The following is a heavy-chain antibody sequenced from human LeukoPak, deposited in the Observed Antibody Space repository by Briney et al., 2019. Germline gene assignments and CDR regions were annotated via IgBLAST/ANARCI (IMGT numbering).Heavy chain of an antibody. D-gene: IGHD6-13*01. J-gene: IGHJ4*02. V-gene: IGHV3-21*01. CDR3: ARPAAAIPPY. CDR1: GFTFNSYE. CDR2: ITATSSYI. Sequence: GGSLRLSCAASGFTFNSYEMNWVRQAPGKGLEWVSSITATSSYIYYADSVRGRFSISRDNAKNSLYLQMNSLRAEDTAVYYCARPAAAIPPYWGQGTLVTVSS.